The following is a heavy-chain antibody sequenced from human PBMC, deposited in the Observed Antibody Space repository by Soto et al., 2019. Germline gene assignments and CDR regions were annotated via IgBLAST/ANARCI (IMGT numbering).Heavy chain of an antibody. CDR2: IYYSGST. CDR3: ASASGGYWYYGMDV. Sequence: SETLSLTCTVSGGSISSSSYYWGWIRQPPGKGLEWIGSIYYSGSTHYNPSLKSRVTISVDTSKNQFSLKLSSVTAADTAVYYCASASGGYWYYGMDVWGQGTTVTVSS. CDR1: GGSISSSSYY. J-gene: IGHJ6*02. V-gene: IGHV4-39*01. D-gene: IGHD5-18*01.